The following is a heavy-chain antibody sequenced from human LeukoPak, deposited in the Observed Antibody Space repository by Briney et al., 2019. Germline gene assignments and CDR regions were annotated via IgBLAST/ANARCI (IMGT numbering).Heavy chain of an antibody. D-gene: IGHD4-17*01. CDR3: ARDPTTVTTFFDS. J-gene: IGHJ4*02. CDR2: IYTSGNT. Sequence: SETLSLTCTVSGGSINSYYWTWVRQPARKGLEWIGRIYTSGNTNYNPSLKSRVTMSLDTSRNQFSLKLTSVTAADTAVYYCARDPTTVTTFFDSWGQGILVTVSS. V-gene: IGHV4-4*07. CDR1: GGSINSYY.